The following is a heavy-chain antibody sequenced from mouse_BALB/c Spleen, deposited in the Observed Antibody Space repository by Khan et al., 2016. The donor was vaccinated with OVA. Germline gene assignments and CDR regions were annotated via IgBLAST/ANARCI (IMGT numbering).Heavy chain of an antibody. Sequence: EVELVESGGGLVQPGGSLKLSCAASGFTFSSYGMSWVRQTPDKTLELVAIINTNGGSTYYPDSVKSRFTITRDNAKTTLYLQMSSLKSEDTAKYYCARDGANCYDFDYWGQGTTLTVSS. D-gene: IGHD4-1*01. CDR3: ARDGANCYDFDY. J-gene: IGHJ2*01. CDR1: GFTFSSYG. V-gene: IGHV5-6-3*01. CDR2: INTNGGST.